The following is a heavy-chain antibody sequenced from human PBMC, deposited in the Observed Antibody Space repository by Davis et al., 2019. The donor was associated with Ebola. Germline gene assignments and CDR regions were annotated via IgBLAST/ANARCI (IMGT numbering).Heavy chain of an antibody. V-gene: IGHV3-30*07. Sequence: PGGSLRLSCAASGFTFSTCAMHWVRQAPSKGLEWVAVISYDGSETHYVDSVKGRFTISRDNTKNSLYLQMNSLRAEDTAVYFCARGVAVGGFYFDYWGQGTLVTVSS. D-gene: IGHD6-19*01. J-gene: IGHJ4*02. CDR3: ARGVAVGGFYFDY. CDR1: GFTFSTCA. CDR2: ISYDGSET.